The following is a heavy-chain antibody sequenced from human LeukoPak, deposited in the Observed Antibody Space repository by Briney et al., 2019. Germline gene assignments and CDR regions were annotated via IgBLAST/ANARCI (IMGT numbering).Heavy chain of an antibody. CDR2: ISYDGGKT. CDR3: ARGFNDFWSGSQLEY. Sequence: GGSLRLSCAASGFIFGGYAMHWVRQAPGKGLQWLAVISYDGGKTYYADSVEGRFTISRDNSKSTVYLEINSLRSEDTAIYYCARGFNDFWSGSQLEYWGQGTLVTVSS. J-gene: IGHJ4*02. D-gene: IGHD3-3*01. CDR1: GFIFGGYA. V-gene: IGHV3-30-3*01.